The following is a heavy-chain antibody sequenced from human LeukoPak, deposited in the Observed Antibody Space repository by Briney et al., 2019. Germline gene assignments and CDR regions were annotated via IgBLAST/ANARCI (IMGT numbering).Heavy chain of an antibody. V-gene: IGHV3-23*01. CDR3: AKDKGIHGTEVFDY. CDR2: ISSGGDST. J-gene: IGHJ4*02. Sequence: GGSLRLSCAASGFTFSSDGMSWVRQAPGKGLEWVSTISSGGDSTYYATSVKGRFTMSRDNSKNTLYLQVSSLRAEDTAIYYCAKDKGIHGTEVFDYWGQGTLVTVTS. D-gene: IGHD5-18*01. CDR1: GFTFSSDG.